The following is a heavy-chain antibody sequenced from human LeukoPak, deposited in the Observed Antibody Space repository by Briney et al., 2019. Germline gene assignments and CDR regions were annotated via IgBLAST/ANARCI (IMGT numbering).Heavy chain of an antibody. CDR1: GGSISSGDYY. V-gene: IGHV4-30-4*01. Sequence: SQTLSLTCTVSGGSISSGDYYWSWIRQPPGKGLEWIGNIYYSGNTYNNPSLKSRVSISVDTSKNQLSLKVSSVTAADTAVYYCARMALGFGPKGFLWFDPWGQGTLVTVSS. CDR2: IYYSGNT. D-gene: IGHD3-10*01. CDR3: ARMALGFGPKGFLWFDP. J-gene: IGHJ5*02.